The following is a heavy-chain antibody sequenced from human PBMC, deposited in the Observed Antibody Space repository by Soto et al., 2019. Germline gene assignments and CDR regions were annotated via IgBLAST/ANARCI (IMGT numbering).Heavy chain of an antibody. J-gene: IGHJ4*02. V-gene: IGHV3-33*01. D-gene: IGHD2-8*02. Sequence: QVQLVESGGGVVQPGRSLRLSCAASGFTFSSYGMHWVRQAPGKGLEWVAGIWYDGSNKYYADSVKGRFTISRDNSKNTLYLQMNSLRAEDTAVYYCALEIRVAGFDYWGQGTLVTVSS. CDR1: GFTFSSYG. CDR3: ALEIRVAGFDY. CDR2: IWYDGSNK.